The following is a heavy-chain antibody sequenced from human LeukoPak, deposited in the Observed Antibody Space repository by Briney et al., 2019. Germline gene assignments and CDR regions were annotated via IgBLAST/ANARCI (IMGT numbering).Heavy chain of an antibody. J-gene: IGHJ4*02. D-gene: IGHD2-2*01. V-gene: IGHV1-18*01. Sequence: ASVKVSCKASGYTFTSYGISWVRQAPGQGLEWMGWISAYNGNTNYAQKLQGRVTMTTDTSTSTAYMELRSLRSDDTAVYYCARDLKGVVVVPAARVFDYWGQGTLVTVSS. CDR1: GYTFTSYG. CDR3: ARDLKGVVVVPAARVFDY. CDR2: ISAYNGNT.